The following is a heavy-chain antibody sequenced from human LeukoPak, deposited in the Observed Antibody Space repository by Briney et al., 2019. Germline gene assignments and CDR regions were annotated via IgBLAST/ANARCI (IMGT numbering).Heavy chain of an antibody. CDR2: IYSGGDT. D-gene: IGHD5-12*01. J-gene: IGHJ4*02. CDR3: ARASGYSGYDPFDY. CDR1: GFTFSNAW. V-gene: IGHV3-53*01. Sequence: GGSLRLSCAASGFTFSNAWMSWVRQAPGKGLEWVSVIYSGGDTYYADSVKGRFTISRDNSKNTLYLQMNTLRAEDTAVYYCARASGYSGYDPFDYWGQGTLVTVSS.